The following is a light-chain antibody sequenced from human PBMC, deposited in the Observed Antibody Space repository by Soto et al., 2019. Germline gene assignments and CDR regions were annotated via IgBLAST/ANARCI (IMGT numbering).Light chain of an antibody. J-gene: IGKJ3*01. CDR2: ATS. V-gene: IGKV3-11*01. CDR1: QNINSY. Sequence: EIVLTQSPATLSLSPGERATLSCRASQNINSYLACYQQKPGQAPRLLIYATSYRATGIPARFSGSGSGTDFTLSISSLEPEDFAVYYCQQRSSWPFTFGHGTKVDIK. CDR3: QQRSSWPFT.